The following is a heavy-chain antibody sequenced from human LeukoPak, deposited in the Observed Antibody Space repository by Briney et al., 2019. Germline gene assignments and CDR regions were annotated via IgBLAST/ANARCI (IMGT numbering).Heavy chain of an antibody. CDR1: GGTFSSYA. CDR2: ISTSGGSS. V-gene: IGHV3-23*01. CDR3: AIMHPYYDGSGYWVQ. Sequence: ASVKVSCKASGGTFSSYAISWVRQAPGKGLEWVSGISTSGGSSSYADSVKGRFTISRDNPRNTLYMQMNSLRAEDTALYYCAIMHPYYDGSGYWVQWGQGTLVTVSS. D-gene: IGHD3-22*01. J-gene: IGHJ4*02.